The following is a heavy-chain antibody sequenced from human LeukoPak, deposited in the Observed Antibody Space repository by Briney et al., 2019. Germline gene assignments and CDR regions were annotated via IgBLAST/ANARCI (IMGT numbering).Heavy chain of an antibody. J-gene: IGHJ4*02. CDR2: ISYSGTT. Sequence: SETLSLTCTVSGGSISSKSYYWGWIRQPPGRGLEWIGSISYSGTTYYNPSLKSRVTISVDTSKNQFSLKLNSVTAADTAMYYCARHGVAVVTSSFDYWGQGTLVTVSS. V-gene: IGHV4-39*01. D-gene: IGHD2-15*01. CDR3: ARHGVAVVTSSFDY. CDR1: GGSISSKSYY.